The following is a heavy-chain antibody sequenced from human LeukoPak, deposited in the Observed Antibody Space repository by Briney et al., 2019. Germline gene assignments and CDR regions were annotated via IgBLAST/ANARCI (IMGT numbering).Heavy chain of an antibody. CDR1: GGSFSGYY. D-gene: IGHD3-22*01. CDR2: INHSGST. Sequence: SETLSLTCAVYGGSFSGYYWSWIRQPPGKGLEWIGEINHSGSTTYNPSLKSRVTISVDTSKNQFSLKLSSVTAADTAVYYCARGRIAKIVVVHSFSYGMDVWGQGTTVTVSS. CDR3: ARGRIAKIVVVHSFSYGMDV. V-gene: IGHV4-34*01. J-gene: IGHJ6*02.